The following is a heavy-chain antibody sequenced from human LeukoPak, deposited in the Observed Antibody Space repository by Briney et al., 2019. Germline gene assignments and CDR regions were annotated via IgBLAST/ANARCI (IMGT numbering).Heavy chain of an antibody. CDR1: GYTFTSYY. Sequence: ASVKVSCKASGYTFTSYYMHWVRQAPGQGLEWMGIINPSGGSTSYAQKFQGRVTMTRDTSTSTVYMELSSLRSEDTAVYYCARDPDSESYGGGYYFDYWGQGTLVTVSS. J-gene: IGHJ4*02. V-gene: IGHV1-46*01. CDR2: INPSGGST. CDR3: ARDPDSESYGGGYYFDY. D-gene: IGHD1-26*01.